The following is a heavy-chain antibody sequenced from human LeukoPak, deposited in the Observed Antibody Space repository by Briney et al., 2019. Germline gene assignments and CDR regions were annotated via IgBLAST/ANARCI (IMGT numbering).Heavy chain of an antibody. CDR3: ARGTSYGYIWGSYRYHYFDY. Sequence: SETLSLTCTVSGGSISSYYWSWIRQPPGKGLEWIGYIYYSGSTNYNPSLKSRVTISVDTSKNQFSLKLSSVTAADTAVYYCARGTSYGYIWGSYRYHYFDYWGQGTLVTVSS. CDR2: IYYSGST. J-gene: IGHJ4*02. V-gene: IGHV4-59*01. CDR1: GGSISSYY. D-gene: IGHD3-16*02.